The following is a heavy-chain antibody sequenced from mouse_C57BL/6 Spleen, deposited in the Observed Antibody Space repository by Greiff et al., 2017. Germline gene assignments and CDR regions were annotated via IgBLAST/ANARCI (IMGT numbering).Heavy chain of an antibody. CDR3: ARGYYYGSSYLFDY. Sequence: EVMLVESEGGLVQPGSSMKLSCTASGFTFSDYYMAWVRQVPEKGLEWVANINYDGSSTSYLDSLKSRFIISRDNAKNILYLQMSSLQSEDTATYDCARGYYYGSSYLFDYWGQGTTLTVSS. D-gene: IGHD1-1*01. CDR1: GFTFSDYY. V-gene: IGHV5-16*01. CDR2: INYDGSST. J-gene: IGHJ2*01.